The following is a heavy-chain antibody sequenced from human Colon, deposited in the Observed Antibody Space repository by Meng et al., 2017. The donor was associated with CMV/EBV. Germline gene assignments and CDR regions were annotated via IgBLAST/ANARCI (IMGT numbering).Heavy chain of an antibody. CDR3: AREKRVGVLATTTGDY. V-gene: IGHV4-34*01. Sequence: SETLSLTCGVYGGSFSGHYWRWIRQPPGKGLEWIGEISHSGSTNYNPSLRSRVTMSVDTSKKQFSLRLTSVTAADTAMYYCAREKRVGVLATTTGDYWGQGTLVTVSS. D-gene: IGHD5-12*01. CDR1: GGSFSGHY. CDR2: ISHSGST. J-gene: IGHJ4*02.